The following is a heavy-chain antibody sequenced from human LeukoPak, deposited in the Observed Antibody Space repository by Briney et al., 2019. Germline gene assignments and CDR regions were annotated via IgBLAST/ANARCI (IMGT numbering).Heavy chain of an antibody. J-gene: IGHJ5*02. CDR2: IYHSGST. CDR1: GGSISGGGYS. V-gene: IGHV4-30-2*05. Sequence: SETLSLTCAVSGGSISGGGYSWSWIRQPPGKGLELIGYIYHSGSTYYNPSLKSRVTISVDTSKNQFSLRLSSVTAADTAVYYCATLVVPAAMSWFDPWGQGTLVTVSS. D-gene: IGHD2-2*01. CDR3: ATLVVPAAMSWFDP.